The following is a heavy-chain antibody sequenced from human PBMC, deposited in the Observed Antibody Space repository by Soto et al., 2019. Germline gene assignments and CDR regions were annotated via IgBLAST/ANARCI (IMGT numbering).Heavy chain of an antibody. CDR1: GFTFSSYA. CDR3: ARDYDFWSGYSRRGMDV. D-gene: IGHD3-3*01. Sequence: EVQLLESGGGLVQPGGSQRLSCAASGFTFSSYAMSWVRQAPGKGLEWVSAISGSGVSTYYADSVKGRFTISRDNSKNTLYLQMNSLRAEDTAVYYCARDYDFWSGYSRRGMDVWGQGTTVTVSS. J-gene: IGHJ6*02. CDR2: ISGSGVST. V-gene: IGHV3-23*01.